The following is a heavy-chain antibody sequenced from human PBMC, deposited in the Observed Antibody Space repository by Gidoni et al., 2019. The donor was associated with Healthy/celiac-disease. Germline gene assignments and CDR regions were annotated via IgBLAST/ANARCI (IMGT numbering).Heavy chain of an antibody. CDR1: GYTFTSYY. J-gene: IGHJ4*02. D-gene: IGHD5-12*01. Sequence: QVQLVQSGAEVKKPGASVKVSCKASGYTFTSYYMHWVRQAPGQGLEWMGIINPSGGSTSYAQKFQGRVTMTRDTSTSTVYVELSSLRSEDTAVYYCARACENSSDGYNWDYWGQGTLVTVSS. V-gene: IGHV1-46*01. CDR3: ARACENSSDGYNWDY. CDR2: INPSGGST.